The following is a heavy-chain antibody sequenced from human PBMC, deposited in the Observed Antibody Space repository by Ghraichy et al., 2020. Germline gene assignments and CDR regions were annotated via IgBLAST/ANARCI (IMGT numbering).Heavy chain of an antibody. CDR3: ASGQHHDILTGYNH. Sequence: SETLSLTCAVSGGSISSGGYSWSWLRQPPGKGLEWIGYIYYSGSTYYNPSLKSRVTISLDTSKNQFSLKLSSVTAADTAVYYCASGQHHDILTGYNHWGQGTLVTVSS. D-gene: IGHD3-9*01. CDR2: IYYSGST. J-gene: IGHJ1*01. V-gene: IGHV4-30-4*07. CDR1: GGSISSGGYS.